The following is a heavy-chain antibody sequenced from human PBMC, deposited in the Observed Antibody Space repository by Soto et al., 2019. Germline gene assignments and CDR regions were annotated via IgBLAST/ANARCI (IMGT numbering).Heavy chain of an antibody. Sequence: QVQLQQSGPGLVKPSQTLSLTCTVSGGSISYEYYHWTWIRQSPGKGLEWIGYIHYSGSIIYNPSCKSRVTISVDTSKNQFSLQRSSVTAADTAVYFCAREDDGGDRDYYGLDVWGQGTTVTVSS. CDR3: AREDDGGDRDYYGLDV. D-gene: IGHD2-21*02. CDR2: IHYSGSI. J-gene: IGHJ6*02. V-gene: IGHV4-30-4*08. CDR1: GGSISYEYYH.